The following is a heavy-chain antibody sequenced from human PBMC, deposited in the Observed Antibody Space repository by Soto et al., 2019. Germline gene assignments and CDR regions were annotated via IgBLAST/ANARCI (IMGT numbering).Heavy chain of an antibody. J-gene: IGHJ4*02. CDR2: INPSGGST. CDR1: GYTFTSCY. D-gene: IGHD3-22*01. CDR3: ATRGDYYDSSGYPYYFDY. V-gene: IGHV1-46*01. Sequence: ASVKVSCKASGYTFTSCYMHWVRQAPGQGLEWMGIINPSGGSTSYAQKFQGRVTMTRDTSTSTVYMELSSLRSEDTAVYYCATRGDYYDSSGYPYYFDYWGQGTLVTVSS.